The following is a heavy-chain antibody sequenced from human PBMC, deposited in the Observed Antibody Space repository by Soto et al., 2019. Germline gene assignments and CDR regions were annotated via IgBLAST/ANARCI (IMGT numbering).Heavy chain of an antibody. D-gene: IGHD3-3*01. V-gene: IGHV3-23*01. CDR1: GFTVSSYA. CDR2: ISGSGGST. CDR3: AKLTSTIFGVVTRYYYYGMDV. J-gene: IGHJ6*02. Sequence: GSRRLSYAASGFTVSSYAMSWVRQARGKGLEWVSAISGSGGSTYYADSVKGRFTISRDNSKNTLYLQMNSLRAEDTAVYYCAKLTSTIFGVVTRYYYYGMDVWGQGTTVTVSS.